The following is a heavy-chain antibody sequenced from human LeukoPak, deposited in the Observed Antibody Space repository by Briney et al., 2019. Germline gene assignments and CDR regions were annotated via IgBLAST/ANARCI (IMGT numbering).Heavy chain of an antibody. D-gene: IGHD3/OR15-3a*01. CDR1: GYSISSGYY. CDR2: IYHSGNT. J-gene: IGHJ4*02. Sequence: SETLSLTCTVSGYSISSGYYWAWIRQPPGKGLQWIGNIYHSGNTYYNPSLKSRVSISVDTSKNQFSLRLTSVTAADTAVYYCARQTGSGLFILPGGQGTLVTVSS. CDR3: ARQTGSGLFILP. V-gene: IGHV4-38-2*02.